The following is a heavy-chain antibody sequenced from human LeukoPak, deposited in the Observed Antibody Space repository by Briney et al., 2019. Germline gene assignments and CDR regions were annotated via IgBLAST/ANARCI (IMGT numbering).Heavy chain of an antibody. J-gene: IGHJ4*02. CDR2: ISSSGSTI. D-gene: IGHD3/OR15-3a*01. V-gene: IGHV3-48*03. CDR3: ARVFSMLDVDY. Sequence: GRSLRLSCAASGFTFDNYEMTWVRQAPGKGLEWVSYISSSGSTIYYADSVKGRLIISRDNAKNSLYLQMNSLRAEDTAVYYCARVFSMLDVDYWGQGNLVTVSS. CDR1: GFTFDNYE.